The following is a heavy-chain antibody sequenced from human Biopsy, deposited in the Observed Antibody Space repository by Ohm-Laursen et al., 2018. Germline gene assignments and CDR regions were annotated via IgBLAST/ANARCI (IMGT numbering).Heavy chain of an antibody. CDR3: ARGTGKYYVYGAFDI. CDR2: INPSGGT. J-gene: IGHJ3*02. V-gene: IGHV4-34*01. D-gene: IGHD1-26*01. CDR1: DGSFSGYY. Sequence: SGTLSLTCAVYDGSFSGYYWSWLRQSPGMGLEWIGEINPSGGTNYNPSLAGRVSISLDTSKIHLALKLSSATAADTAVYYCARGTGKYYVYGAFDIWGQGTMVTVSS.